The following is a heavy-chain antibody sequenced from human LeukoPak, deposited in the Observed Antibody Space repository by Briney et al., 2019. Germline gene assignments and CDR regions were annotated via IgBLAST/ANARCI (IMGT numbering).Heavy chain of an antibody. CDR3: TRSSSFIAAAADY. V-gene: IGHV1-2*02. J-gene: IGHJ4*02. CDR1: GYTFTSYY. CDR2: INPNSGGT. Sequence: GASVKVSCKASGYTFTSYYMHWVRQAPGQGLEWMGWINPNSGGTNYAQKFQGRVTMTRDTSISTAYMELSRLRSDDTAVYYCTRSSSFIAAAADYWGQGTLVTVSS. D-gene: IGHD6-13*01.